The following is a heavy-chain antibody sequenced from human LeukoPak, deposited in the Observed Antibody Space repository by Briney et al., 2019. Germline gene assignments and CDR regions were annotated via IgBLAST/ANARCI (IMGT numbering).Heavy chain of an antibody. CDR1: GFTFSSYC. J-gene: IGHJ4*02. CDR2: ISSSSSYI. Sequence: GGSLRLSCAASGFTFSSYCMDWVRQTPGKGLEWVSSISSSSSYIYYADSVKGRFTISRDNAKNSVYLQLNSLRAEDTAVYYCATGVLNPQLYGYWGQGTLVTVSS. CDR3: ATGVLNPQLYGY. V-gene: IGHV3-21*01. D-gene: IGHD2-2*01.